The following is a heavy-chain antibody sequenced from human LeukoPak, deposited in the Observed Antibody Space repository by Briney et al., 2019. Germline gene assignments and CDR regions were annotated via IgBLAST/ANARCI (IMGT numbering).Heavy chain of an antibody. V-gene: IGHV4-59*08. CDR1: GGSISSYY. Sequence: TSETLSLTCTVSGGSISSYYWSWIRQPPGKGLEWIGYIYYSGSTNYNPSLKSRVTISVDTSKNQFSLKLSSVTAADTAVYYCARHTSATGGDPDYWGQGTLVTVSS. CDR2: IYYSGST. CDR3: ARHTSATGGDPDY. J-gene: IGHJ4*02. D-gene: IGHD1-14*01.